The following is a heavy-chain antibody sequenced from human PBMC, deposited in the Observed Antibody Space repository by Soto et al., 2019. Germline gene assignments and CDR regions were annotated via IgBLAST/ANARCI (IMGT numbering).Heavy chain of an antibody. CDR1: GGSISIGGYY. J-gene: IGHJ5*02. CDR3: ARRILIDIVVVPADIGGWFDP. D-gene: IGHD2-2*01. CDR2: IYYSGST. Sequence: TLSLTCTFSGGSISIGGYYWSWIRQHPGKGMERIGYIYYSGSTYYNPSLKSRVTISVDTSKNQFSLKLSSVTAADTAVYYCARRILIDIVVVPADIGGWFDPWGQGTLVTVSS. V-gene: IGHV4-31*03.